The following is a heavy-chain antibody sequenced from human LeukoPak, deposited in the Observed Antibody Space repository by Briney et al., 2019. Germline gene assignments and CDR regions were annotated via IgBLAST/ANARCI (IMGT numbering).Heavy chain of an antibody. CDR1: GGSFSGYY. CDR3: ARSRARTYYYYGMGV. CDR2: INHSGST. Sequence: PSETLSLTCAVYGGSFSGYYWSWIRQPPGKGLEWIGEINHSGSTIYNPSLKSRVTISVDTSKNQFSLKLSSVTAADTAVYYCARSRARTYYYYGMGVWGQGTTVTVSS. V-gene: IGHV4-34*01. J-gene: IGHJ6*02. D-gene: IGHD2-2*01.